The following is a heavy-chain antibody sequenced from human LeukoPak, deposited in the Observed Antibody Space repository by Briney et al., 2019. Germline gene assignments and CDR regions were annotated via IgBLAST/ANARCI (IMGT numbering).Heavy chain of an antibody. CDR1: GYTFTGYY. CDR2: INPNSGGT. D-gene: IGHD3-3*01. V-gene: IGHV1-2*02. Sequence: ASVKVSCKASGYTFTGYYMHWVRQAPGQGLEWMGWINPNSGGTNYAQKFQGRVTMTRDTSISTAYMELSRLRSDDTAVYYCARARFLEWLLPSYYGMDVWGQGTTVTISS. CDR3: ARARFLEWLLPSYYGMDV. J-gene: IGHJ6*02.